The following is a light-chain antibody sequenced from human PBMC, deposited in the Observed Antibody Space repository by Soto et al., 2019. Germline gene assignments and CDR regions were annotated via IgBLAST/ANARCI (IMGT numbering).Light chain of an antibody. V-gene: IGLV2-14*01. CDR3: QVWDSSSDHYV. CDR2: EVN. J-gene: IGLJ1*01. Sequence: QSVLTQPASVSGSPGQSIAISCTGTSSDVGSYNRVSWYQQPPGKAPKLMIYEVNNRPSGVSNRFSGSKSGNTASLTISGLQAEDEADYYCQVWDSSSDHYVFGTGTKLTVL. CDR1: SSDVGSYNR.